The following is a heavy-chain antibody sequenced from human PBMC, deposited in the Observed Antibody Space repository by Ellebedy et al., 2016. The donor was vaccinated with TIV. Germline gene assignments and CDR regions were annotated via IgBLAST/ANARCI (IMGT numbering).Heavy chain of an antibody. Sequence: GGSLRLSXAASGFIFSNYWMYWVRQGPGKGLVWVSRMKYDGTSITYADSAKGRFTISRDNAKNTLYLQMDRLRVEDTAVYYCARGGDSGRGYSLDYWGQGTVVTVSS. CDR3: ARGGDSGRGYSLDY. J-gene: IGHJ4*02. CDR1: GFIFSNYW. CDR2: MKYDGTSI. D-gene: IGHD2-8*02. V-gene: IGHV3-74*03.